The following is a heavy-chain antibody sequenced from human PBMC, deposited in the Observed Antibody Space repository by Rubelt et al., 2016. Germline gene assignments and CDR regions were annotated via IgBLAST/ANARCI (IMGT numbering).Heavy chain of an antibody. CDR3: AHIKSSGWDFDY. J-gene: IGHJ4*02. V-gene: IGHV2-5*01. CDR2: IYWNDDK. CDR1: GFSLSSSAVG. D-gene: IGHD6-19*01. Sequence: QITLKESGPTLVKPTQTLTLTCTFSGFSLSSSAVGVVWIRQPPGKALEWLALIYWNDDKRLSPSLISRLTNTKATSKNQVALTMTNMNPEDTATYYGAHIKSSGWDFDYCGQGTLVTVSS.